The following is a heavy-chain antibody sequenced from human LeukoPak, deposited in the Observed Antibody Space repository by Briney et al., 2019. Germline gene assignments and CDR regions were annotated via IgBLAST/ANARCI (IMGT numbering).Heavy chain of an antibody. CDR1: GGSISSGSYY. V-gene: IGHV4-61*02. CDR2: IYTSGST. Sequence: PSETLSLTCTVSGGSISSGSYYWSWIRQPAGKGLEWIGRIYTSGSTNYNPSLKSRVTISVDTSKNQFSLKLSSVTAADTAVYYCARDAIQQHKYTPIDYWGQGTLVTVSS. J-gene: IGHJ4*02. D-gene: IGHD5-18*01. CDR3: ARDAIQQHKYTPIDY.